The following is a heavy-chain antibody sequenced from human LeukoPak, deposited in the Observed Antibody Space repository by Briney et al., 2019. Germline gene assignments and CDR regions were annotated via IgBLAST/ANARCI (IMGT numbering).Heavy chain of an antibody. CDR1: GGTFSSYA. CDR2: IIPILGIA. D-gene: IGHD6-13*01. V-gene: IGHV1-69*04. Sequence: SVKVSCKASGGTFSSYAISWVRQAPGQGLEWMGRIIPILGIANYAQKFQGRVTITADRSTSTAYMELSSLRSEDTAVYYCARDQQLGTLDYWGQGTLVTVSS. J-gene: IGHJ4*02. CDR3: ARDQQLGTLDY.